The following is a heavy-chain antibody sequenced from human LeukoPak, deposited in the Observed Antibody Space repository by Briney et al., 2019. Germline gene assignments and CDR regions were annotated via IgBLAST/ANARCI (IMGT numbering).Heavy chain of an antibody. CDR2: IIPILGIA. J-gene: IGHJ3*01. D-gene: IGHD3-22*01. CDR3: ARDSNYFESSGYYPTESAFDV. V-gene: IGHV1-69*04. Sequence: ASVKVSCKASGGTFSSYAISWVRQAPGQGLEWMGRIIPILGIANYAQKFQGRVTITADKSTSTAYMELSSLRSEDTAVYYCARDSNYFESSGYYPTESAFDVWGQGTMVTVSS. CDR1: GGTFSSYA.